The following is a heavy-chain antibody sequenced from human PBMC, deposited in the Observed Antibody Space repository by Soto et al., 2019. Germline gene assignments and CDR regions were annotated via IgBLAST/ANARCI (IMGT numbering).Heavy chain of an antibody. CDR1: GGSVSSSSYY. D-gene: IGHD3-9*01. CDR2: IYFRGNT. CDR3: ARLEGLATISYYFGF. J-gene: IGHJ4*02. Sequence: SETLSLTCTVSGGSVSSSSYYWGWIRQPPGKGLEWIGSIYFRGNTYYNPSLQTRVTISLDKSKSQFSLKLNSVTAADSAVYFCARLEGLATISYYFGFWGQGALVTVSS. V-gene: IGHV4-39*01.